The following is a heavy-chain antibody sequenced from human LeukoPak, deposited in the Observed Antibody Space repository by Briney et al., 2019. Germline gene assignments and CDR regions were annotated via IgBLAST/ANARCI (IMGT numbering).Heavy chain of an antibody. V-gene: IGHV3-23*01. CDR3: AKSQRNDQQVVQRIDY. CDR1: RFTFSTYA. CDR2: ISGSGNTT. Sequence: GGSLRLSCTASRFTFSTYAMSWVRQAPGKGLEWVSSISGSGNTTYYTGSVKGRFTISRDNSKNALYLQMSSLRAEDTAVYYCAKSQRNDQQVVQRIDYWGQGTLVTVSS. J-gene: IGHJ4*02. D-gene: IGHD2-2*01.